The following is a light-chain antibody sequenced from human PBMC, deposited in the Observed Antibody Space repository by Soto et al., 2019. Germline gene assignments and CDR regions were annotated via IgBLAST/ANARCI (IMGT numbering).Light chain of an antibody. CDR3: ATWNDSLNGWV. CDR1: SSNIGSNT. CDR2: NNN. Sequence: QAVVTQPPSASGTPGQRVTISCSGSSSNIGSNTVDWYQQLPGTAPKLLIYNNNQRPSGVPDRFSGSKSGTSASLAISGLQSEDEADYHCATWNDSLNGWVFGGGTKLTVL. J-gene: IGLJ3*02. V-gene: IGLV1-44*01.